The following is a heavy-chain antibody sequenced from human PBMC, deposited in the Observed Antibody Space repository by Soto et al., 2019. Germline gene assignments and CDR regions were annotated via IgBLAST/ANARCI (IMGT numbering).Heavy chain of an antibody. V-gene: IGHV4-34*01. Sequence: QVQLQQWGAGLLKPSETLSLNCAVYGGSFSGYYWSWIRQPPGKGLEWIGEINHRGSINYNPSLKSRVAMSVDTSKNQFSLKLNSVAAADTAVFYCARGSRMRIPAASGRDYSYHGLHVWGQGTAVTVSS. D-gene: IGHD2-15*01. CDR2: INHRGSI. J-gene: IGHJ6*02. CDR3: ARGSRMRIPAASGRDYSYHGLHV. CDR1: GGSFSGYY.